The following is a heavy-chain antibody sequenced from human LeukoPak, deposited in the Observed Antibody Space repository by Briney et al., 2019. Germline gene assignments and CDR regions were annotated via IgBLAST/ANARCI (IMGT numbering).Heavy chain of an antibody. CDR3: ARDRYYYDSSGTSRRLDY. CDR2: ISAYNGNT. J-gene: IGHJ4*02. Sequence: VASVKVSCKASGYTFTSYGISWVRQAPGQGLEWMGWISAYNGNTNYAQTLQGRVTMARDTSTSTAYMEVRNLRYDDTAVYYCARDRYYYDSSGTSRRLDYWGQGTLVTVSS. D-gene: IGHD3-22*01. CDR1: GYTFTSYG. V-gene: IGHV1-18*01.